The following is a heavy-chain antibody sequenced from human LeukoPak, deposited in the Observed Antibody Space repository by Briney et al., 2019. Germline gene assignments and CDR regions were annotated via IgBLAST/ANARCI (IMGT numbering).Heavy chain of an antibody. CDR1: GFTFSSYG. CDR2: IWYDGSNY. V-gene: IGHV3-33*01. J-gene: IGHJ4*02. D-gene: IGHD5-24*01. Sequence: GGSLRLSCAASGFTFSSYGTHWVRQAPGKGLEWVAIIWYDGSNYSYADSVKGRLTISRDNSKNTLYLQMNSLRAEDTAVYYCARDTSRDGYNLDCWGQGTLVTVSS. CDR3: ARDTSRDGYNLDC.